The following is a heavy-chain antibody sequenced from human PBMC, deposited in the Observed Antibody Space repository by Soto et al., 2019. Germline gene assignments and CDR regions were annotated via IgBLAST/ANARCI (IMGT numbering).Heavy chain of an antibody. D-gene: IGHD3-22*01. CDR1: GFTFSDYY. V-gene: IGHV3-11*06. CDR3: ARVFYYHDSSGYGPFGP. J-gene: IGHJ5*02. CDR2: ISSSSINT. Sequence: QVQLVESGGGLVKPGGSLRLSCAASGFTFSDYYMTWVRQAPVKGLEWVAYISSSSINTNYADSVKGRFTNSRDNAKNSLYLQMNSMRAEDTAVYYCARVFYYHDSSGYGPFGPWGQGTQVTVSS.